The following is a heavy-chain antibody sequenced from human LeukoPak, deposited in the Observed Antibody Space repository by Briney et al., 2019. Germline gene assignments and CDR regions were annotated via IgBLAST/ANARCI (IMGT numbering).Heavy chain of an antibody. J-gene: IGHJ6*02. D-gene: IGHD6-13*01. CDR1: GGSISSYY. CDR3: ARDSYSSSYYYYGMDV. Sequence: SETLSLTCTVSGGSISSYYWSWIRQPPGKGLEWIGYIYYSGSTNYNPSLKSRVTMSVDTSKNQFSLKLSSVTAADTAVYYCARDSYSSSYYYYGMDVWGQGTTVTVSS. CDR2: IYYSGST. V-gene: IGHV4-59*12.